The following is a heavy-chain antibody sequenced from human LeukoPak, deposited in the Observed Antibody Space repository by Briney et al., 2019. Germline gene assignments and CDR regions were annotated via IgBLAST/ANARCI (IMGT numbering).Heavy chain of an antibody. CDR2: IHPNSGST. V-gene: IGHV1-2*02. J-gene: IGHJ6*02. CDR3: ARDAEVCSSTSCYRYYYYGMDV. D-gene: IGHD2-2*02. CDR1: GYTFTGYY. Sequence: SVKVSCKASGYTFTGYYMHGVRQAAGQGLEGMGWIHPNSGSTNNAQKLQGRVTMTSDTSISTDYMELSRLRSDDTAVYYCARDAEVCSSTSCYRYYYYGMDVWGQGTTVTVSS.